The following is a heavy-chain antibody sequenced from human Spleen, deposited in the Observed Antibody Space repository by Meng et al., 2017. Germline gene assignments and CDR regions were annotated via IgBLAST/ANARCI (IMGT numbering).Heavy chain of an antibody. D-gene: IGHD7-27*01. Sequence: QVQPPESGPGLGKPSETLSLTCTVSGGTMSSRDYYWGWIRQPPGKGLEWIGTIYFGGSSYYNPSLESRVTISKDMSNNQFSLRLSSVTAADTAVYYCARGRGQGLTGELDYWGQGTLVTVSS. CDR2: IYFGGSS. V-gene: IGHV4-39*07. CDR1: GGTMSSRDYY. J-gene: IGHJ4*02. CDR3: ARGRGQGLTGELDY.